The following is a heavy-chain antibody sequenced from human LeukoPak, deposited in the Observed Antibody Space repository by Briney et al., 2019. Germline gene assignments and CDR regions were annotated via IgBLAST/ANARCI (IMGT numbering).Heavy chain of an antibody. CDR3: ARGTVSFFFFDY. J-gene: IGHJ4*02. Sequence: GGSLRLSCADSGFSLSSYSMNWVRLAPGKGLEWVSSISSGSSYIYYADSVKGRFTISRDNAKNSLYLQMNSLRAEDTAVYYCARGTVSFFFFDYWGQGTLVTVSS. CDR2: ISSGSSYI. D-gene: IGHD2/OR15-2a*01. V-gene: IGHV3-21*01. CDR1: GFSLSSYS.